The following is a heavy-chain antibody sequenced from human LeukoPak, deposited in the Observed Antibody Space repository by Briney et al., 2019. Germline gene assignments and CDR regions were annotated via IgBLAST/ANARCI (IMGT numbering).Heavy chain of an antibody. CDR2: IYTSGTT. CDR1: GGSVSSGFYY. Sequence: SETLSLTCTVSGGSVSSGFYYWSWIRQPAGKGLEWIGRIYTSGTTNYNPSLKSRVTISVDTSKNQFSLKLNSVTAADTAVYYCAAEFSHWGQGTLVTVSS. V-gene: IGHV4-61*02. CDR3: AAEFSH. J-gene: IGHJ4*02.